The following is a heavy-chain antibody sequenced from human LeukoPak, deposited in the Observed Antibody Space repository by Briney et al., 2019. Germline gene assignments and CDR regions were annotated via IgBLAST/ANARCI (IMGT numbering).Heavy chain of an antibody. V-gene: IGHV4-34*01. CDR1: GGSFSGYY. CDR2: INHSGST. Sequence: SETLSLTCAVYGGSFSGYYWSWIRQPPGKELEWIGEINHSGSTNYNPSLKSRVTMSMDSSKNEFSLKLSSVTAADTALYYCARKDGDIWGQGTRVTVSS. J-gene: IGHJ3*02. D-gene: IGHD5-24*01. CDR3: ARKDGDI.